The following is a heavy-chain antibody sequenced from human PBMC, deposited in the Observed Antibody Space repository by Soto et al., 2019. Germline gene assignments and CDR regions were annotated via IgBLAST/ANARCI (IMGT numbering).Heavy chain of an antibody. J-gene: IGHJ4*02. D-gene: IGHD3-22*01. CDR2: TSTFNGHT. Sequence: ASVKVSCKASGYTFSSYGISWLRQSPGQGLEWMGWTSTFNGHTQYAQKFQGRVAMTTDASTSTVYMELRSLRSDDTAVYYCARDYYYDTTGPLDYWGQGTLVTVSS. V-gene: IGHV1-18*01. CDR1: GYTFSSYG. CDR3: ARDYYYDTTGPLDY.